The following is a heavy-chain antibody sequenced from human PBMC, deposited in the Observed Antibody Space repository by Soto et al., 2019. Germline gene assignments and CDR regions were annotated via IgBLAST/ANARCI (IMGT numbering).Heavy chain of an antibody. V-gene: IGHV1-69*13. J-gene: IGHJ5*02. CDR2: IIPFFARS. D-gene: IGHD2-21*02. Sequence: GASVKVSCKASGGTFSAYAVSWVRQVPGQGLEWMGGIIPFFARSHYAQKFQGRVTITADEPTSTAYMELSSLSSDDTAMYYCAKGGVVTAIGDWFDPWGQGALVTVSS. CDR1: GGTFSAYA. CDR3: AKGGVVTAIGDWFDP.